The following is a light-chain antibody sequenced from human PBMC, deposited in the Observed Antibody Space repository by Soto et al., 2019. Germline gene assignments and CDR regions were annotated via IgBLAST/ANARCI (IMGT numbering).Light chain of an antibody. J-gene: IGLJ1*01. V-gene: IGLV2-14*01. CDR3: SAYTSRSAV. CDR2: EVT. Sequence: QSVLTQPASVSGSPGQSITISCIGTRSDIGGYHYVSWYQQHPGKAPKLMIYEVTKRPSGVSNRFSGSKSDNTASLTISGLQAEDEADYYCSAYTSRSAVFGTGTKLTVL. CDR1: RSDIGGYHY.